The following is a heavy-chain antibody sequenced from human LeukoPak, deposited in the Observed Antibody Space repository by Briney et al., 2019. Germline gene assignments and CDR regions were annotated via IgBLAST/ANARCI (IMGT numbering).Heavy chain of an antibody. CDR2: IYNSGTT. CDR3: ARGAVGATEYFQH. V-gene: IGHV4-4*07. D-gene: IGHD1-26*01. Sequence: SETLSLTCTVSGASISSHSWSWIRQPAGKGLDWIGRIYNSGTTNYNPSLKSRVNMSVDTSKNQLSLKLSSVTAADTAVYYCARGAVGATEYFQHWGQGTLVTVSS. J-gene: IGHJ1*01. CDR1: GASISSHS.